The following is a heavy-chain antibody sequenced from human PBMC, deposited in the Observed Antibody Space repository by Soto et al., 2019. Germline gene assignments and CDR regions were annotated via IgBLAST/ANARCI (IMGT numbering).Heavy chain of an antibody. CDR1: GGSISSGDYY. CDR3: ARNGALDY. V-gene: IGHV4-30-4*01. Sequence: QVQLQESGPGLVKPSQTLSLTCTVSGGSISSGDYYWSWIRQPPGKGLEWIGYILYSGTTNYNPSIESRLTISVDTSKNQFSLKLTSVTAAYTAVYYCARNGALDYWGRGTLVTVSS. J-gene: IGHJ4*02. CDR2: ILYSGTT. D-gene: IGHD2-8*01.